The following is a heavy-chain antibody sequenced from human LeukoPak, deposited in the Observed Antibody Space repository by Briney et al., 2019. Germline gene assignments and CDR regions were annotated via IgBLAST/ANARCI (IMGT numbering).Heavy chain of an antibody. CDR3: AKDGKYFDWSDAFDI. CDR2: ISGSGGST. CDR1: GFTFSSYA. D-gene: IGHD3-9*01. V-gene: IGHV3-23*01. Sequence: PGRSLRLSCAASGFTFSSYAMHWVRQAPGKGLEWVSAISGSGGSTYYADSVKGRFTISRDNSKNTLYLQMNSLRAEDTAVYYCAKDGKYFDWSDAFDIWGQGTMVTVSS. J-gene: IGHJ3*02.